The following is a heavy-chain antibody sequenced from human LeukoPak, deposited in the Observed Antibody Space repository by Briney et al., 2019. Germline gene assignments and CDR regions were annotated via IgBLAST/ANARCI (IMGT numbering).Heavy chain of an antibody. CDR3: VKKGYYGSSGYYY. D-gene: IGHD3-22*01. CDR2: MSYDGSNK. V-gene: IGHV3-30-3*02. J-gene: IGHJ4*02. Sequence: PGGSLRLSCAASGFTFSNYAMHWLRQAPGKGLEWVALMSYDGSNKFYADSVKGRFTISRDNSKNTLYPQMSSLRAEDTAVYYCVKKGYYGSSGYYYWGQGALVTVSS. CDR1: GFTFSNYA.